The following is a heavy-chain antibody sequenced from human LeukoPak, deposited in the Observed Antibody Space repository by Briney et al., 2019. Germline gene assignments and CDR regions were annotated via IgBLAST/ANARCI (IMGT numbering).Heavy chain of an antibody. CDR3: ARQDSSGWYGSFDY. Sequence: GGSLRLSCAASGFTFSSYSMNWVRQAPRKGLEWVSSISSSSSYIYYADSVKGRFTISRDNAKNSLYLQMNSLRAEDTAVYYCARQDSSGWYGSFDYWGQGTLVTVSS. J-gene: IGHJ4*02. V-gene: IGHV3-21*01. CDR1: GFTFSSYS. D-gene: IGHD6-19*01. CDR2: ISSSSSYI.